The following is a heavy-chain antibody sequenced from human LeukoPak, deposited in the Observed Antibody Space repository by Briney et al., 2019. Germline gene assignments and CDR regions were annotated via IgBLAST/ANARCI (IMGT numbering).Heavy chain of an antibody. CDR1: GYTFTSYD. J-gene: IGHJ4*02. CDR2: MSPNSGNT. V-gene: IGHV1-8*01. D-gene: IGHD3-22*01. CDR3: ARGLTYDSSGYYPW. Sequence: ASVKVSCMASGYTFTSYDINWVRQATGQGLEWMGWMSPNSGNTGYAQKFQGRVTMTRNTSISTAYMELSSLRSEDTAVYYCARGLTYDSSGYYPWWGQGTLVTVSS.